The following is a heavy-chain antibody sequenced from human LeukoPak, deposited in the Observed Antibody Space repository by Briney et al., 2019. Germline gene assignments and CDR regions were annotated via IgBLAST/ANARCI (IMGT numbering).Heavy chain of an antibody. CDR2: MNPGSGDT. Sequence: ASVKVSCKASGYSFRNYGISWVRQAPGQGLEWMGWMNPGSGDTAYAQKIQGRVTMTRDTSMSTAYMELNSLGSEDTAIYYCARGLGDYNTDWFPVSGYWGQGTPVTVSS. CDR3: ARGLGDYNTDWFPVSGY. V-gene: IGHV1-8*01. D-gene: IGHD3-9*01. J-gene: IGHJ4*02. CDR1: GYSFRNYG.